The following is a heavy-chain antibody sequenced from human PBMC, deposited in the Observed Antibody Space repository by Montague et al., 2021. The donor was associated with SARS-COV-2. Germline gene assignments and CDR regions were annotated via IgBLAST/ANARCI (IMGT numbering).Heavy chain of an antibody. CDR3: ARGCAFDL. Sequence: SETLSLTCAVSGGSFACYYWNWIRQSPGKRPEWIGCVYFNGDTKYIPSLHSRVTISLDTSENQFSLRLNSVTAADTAVYFCARGCAFDLWGQGRLVTVSS. CDR1: GGSFACYY. CDR2: VYFNGDT. V-gene: IGHV4-59*08. J-gene: IGHJ3*01.